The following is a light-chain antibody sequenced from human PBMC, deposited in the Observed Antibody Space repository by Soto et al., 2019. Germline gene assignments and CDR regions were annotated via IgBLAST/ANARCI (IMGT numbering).Light chain of an antibody. CDR2: GAS. V-gene: IGKV3-15*01. CDR3: PQYNNWTRT. Sequence: ERVMTLSPATLSGSPGQSATLSCRASQSVSSNLAWYQQKPGHAPRLLIYGASTRATGIPARVSGSGSGTAFTLTLRSMQSEDFAVYYCPQYNNWTRTFGQGTKVDI. CDR1: QSVSSN. J-gene: IGKJ1*01.